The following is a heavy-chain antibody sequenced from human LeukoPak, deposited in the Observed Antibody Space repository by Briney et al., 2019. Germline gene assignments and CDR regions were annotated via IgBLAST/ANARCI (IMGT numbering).Heavy chain of an antibody. CDR1: GFTFRSHW. CDR3: VRDTSIAARPSWFDP. J-gene: IGHJ5*02. V-gene: IGHV3-74*01. Sequence: GGSLRLSCAASGFTFRSHWMQWVRQAPGKGLECVSRINSDGSSTTYADSVKGRFTVSRDNAKNTLYLQMNSLRVEDTAVYYCVRDTSIAARPSWFDPWGQGTLVIVSS. CDR2: INSDGSST. D-gene: IGHD6-6*01.